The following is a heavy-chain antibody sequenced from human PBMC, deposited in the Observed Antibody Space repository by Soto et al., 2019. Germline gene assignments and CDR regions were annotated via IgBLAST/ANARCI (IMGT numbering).Heavy chain of an antibody. CDR3: ARENHESYHRHFDY. Sequence: ASVKVSCKASGYSFPNFGLSWVRQAPGQGLEWMGCISVYHGNINFAQKFQDRVTMTTDTSTSTAFMELRGLRSDDTAVYYCARENHESYHRHFDYWGQGTLVTVSS. J-gene: IGHJ4*01. CDR2: ISVYHGNI. CDR1: GYSFPNFG. V-gene: IGHV1-18*01. D-gene: IGHD1-26*01.